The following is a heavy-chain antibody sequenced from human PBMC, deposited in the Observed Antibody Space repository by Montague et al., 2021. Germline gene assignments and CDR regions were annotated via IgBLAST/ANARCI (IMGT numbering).Heavy chain of an antibody. V-gene: IGHV3-7*01. Sequence: SLRLSCAASGFTFGSYCMNWVRQAPGKGLEWVANINNSSSEKNYVDSVRGRFTISRDNAKNSLYLQMNSLRVEDTAVYYCARDRAAVDSWGHGTLVIVSS. J-gene: IGHJ5*01. D-gene: IGHD6-13*01. CDR2: INNSSSEK. CDR1: GFTFGSYC. CDR3: ARDRAAVDS.